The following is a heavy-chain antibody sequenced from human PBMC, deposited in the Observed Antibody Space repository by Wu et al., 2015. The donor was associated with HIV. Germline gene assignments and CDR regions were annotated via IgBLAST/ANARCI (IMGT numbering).Heavy chain of an antibody. J-gene: IGHJ5*02. CDR3: ARGPTMVRGVIHRPPGATGFDP. V-gene: IGHV1-2*02. CDR2: INPNSGGT. Sequence: HLVQSGAEVTKPGASVRVSCQTSGYTFTAHYIHWVRQAPGQGLEWMGWINPNSGGTNYAQKFQGRVTMTRDTSISTAYMELSRLRSDDTAVYYCARGPTMVRGVIHRPPGATGFDPWGQGTLVTVSS. CDR1: GYTFTAHY. D-gene: IGHD3-10*01.